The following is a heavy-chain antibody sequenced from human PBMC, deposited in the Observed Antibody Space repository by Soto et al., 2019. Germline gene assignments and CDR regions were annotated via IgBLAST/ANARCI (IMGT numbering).Heavy chain of an antibody. CDR2: ISYDGSNK. D-gene: IGHD2-2*02. V-gene: IGHV3-30-3*01. CDR3: ARGVLVPAAIVYSYGMDV. Sequence: QVQLVETGGGVVQPGRSLRLSCAASGFTFSSYAMHWVRQAPGKGLEWVAVISYDGSNKYYADSVKGRFTISRDNSKNTLYLQMNSLRAEDTAVYYCARGVLVPAAIVYSYGMDVWGQGTTVTVSS. J-gene: IGHJ6*02. CDR1: GFTFSSYA.